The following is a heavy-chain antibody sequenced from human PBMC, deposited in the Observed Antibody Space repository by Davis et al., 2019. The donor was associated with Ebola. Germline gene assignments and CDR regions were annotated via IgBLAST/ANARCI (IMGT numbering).Heavy chain of an antibody. V-gene: IGHV3-53*05. D-gene: IGHD4-11*01. CDR3: AGYSNYYYYGMDV. CDR1: GFRVTTTY. J-gene: IGHJ6*02. CDR2: IYSGGST. Sequence: GGSLRLSCVASGFRVTTTYMSWVRQAPGKGLEWVSVIYSGGSTYYADSVKGRFTISRDNSKNTLYLQMNSLRAEDTAVYYCAGYSNYYYYGMDVWGQGTTVTVSS.